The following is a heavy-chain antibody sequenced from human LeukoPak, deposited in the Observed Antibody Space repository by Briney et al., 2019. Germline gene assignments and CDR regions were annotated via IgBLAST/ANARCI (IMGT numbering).Heavy chain of an antibody. Sequence: SETLSLTCTVSGYSISSGYYWGWIRQPPGKGLEWIGNIYHSGSTYSNPSLKSRVTISVDTSKNQFSLKLSSVTAADTAVYYCARGGIAAAFDYWGQGTLVTVSS. V-gene: IGHV4-38-2*02. CDR3: ARGGIAAAFDY. CDR2: IYHSGST. D-gene: IGHD6-13*01. J-gene: IGHJ4*02. CDR1: GYSISSGYY.